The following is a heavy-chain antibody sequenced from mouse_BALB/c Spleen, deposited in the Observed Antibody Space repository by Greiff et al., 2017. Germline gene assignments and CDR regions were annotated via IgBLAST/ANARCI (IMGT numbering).Heavy chain of an antibody. J-gene: IGHJ4*01. CDR3: ARRYTTVVATGAMDY. V-gene: IGHV5-6*02. Sequence: KLVESGGDLVKPGGSLKLSCAASGFTFSSYGMSWVRQTPDKRLEWVATISSGGSYTYYPDSVKGRFTISRDNAKNTLYLQMSSLKSEDTAMYYCARRYTTVVATGAMDYWGQGTSVTVSS. CDR1: GFTFSSYG. CDR2: ISSGGSYT. D-gene: IGHD1-1*01.